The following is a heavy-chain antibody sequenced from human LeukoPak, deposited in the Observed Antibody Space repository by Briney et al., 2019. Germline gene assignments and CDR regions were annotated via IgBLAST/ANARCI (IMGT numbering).Heavy chain of an antibody. CDR2: ISTCNGIT. V-gene: IGHV1-18*01. D-gene: IGHD6-13*01. Sequence: ASVKVSCKASGYTFNSYAITWVRQATGQGLEWMGWISTCNGITSYAQKLQGRVTMTTDTSSTTAYMELRSLRSDDTALYYCARDRGLRATAGTRIDFWGQGTLATVSS. CDR3: ARDRGLRATAGTRIDF. J-gene: IGHJ4*02. CDR1: GYTFNSYA.